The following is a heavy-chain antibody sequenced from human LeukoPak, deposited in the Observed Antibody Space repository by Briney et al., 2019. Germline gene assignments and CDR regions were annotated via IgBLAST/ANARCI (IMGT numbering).Heavy chain of an antibody. J-gene: IGHJ3*02. Sequence: PSETLSLTCTVSGGSISSSNYYWGWIRQPPGKGLEWIGSIYYSGSTNYNPSLKSRVTISVDTSKNQFSLKLSSVTAADTAVYYCARVGNWNSYAFDIWGQGTMVTVSS. CDR3: ARVGNWNSYAFDI. V-gene: IGHV4-39*07. CDR2: IYYSGST. CDR1: GGSISSSNYY. D-gene: IGHD1-7*01.